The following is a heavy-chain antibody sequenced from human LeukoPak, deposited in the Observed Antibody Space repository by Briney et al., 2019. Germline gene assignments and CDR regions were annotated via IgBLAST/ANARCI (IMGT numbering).Heavy chain of an antibody. D-gene: IGHD6-13*01. J-gene: IGHJ4*02. V-gene: IGHV4-34*01. CDR2: INHSGST. CDR3: ATVRVGIAAVSTGYYFDY. Sequence: SETLSLTCAVYVGSFSGYYWSWIRQPPGKGLEWIGEINHSGSTNYNPSLKSQFTISVDTSKNQFSLKMRSVTAADTAVYYCATVRVGIAAVSTGYYFDYWGQGTLVTVSS. CDR1: VGSFSGYY.